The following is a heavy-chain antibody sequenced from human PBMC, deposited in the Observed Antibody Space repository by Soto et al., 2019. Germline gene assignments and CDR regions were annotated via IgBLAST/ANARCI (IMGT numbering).Heavy chain of an antibody. V-gene: IGHV4-4*02. CDR2: VFHTGTT. D-gene: IGHD2-15*01. CDR1: GDSVSSPYY. J-gene: IGHJ5*02. Sequence: QVQLQESGPGLVKPSGTLSLTCAVSGDSVSSPYYWCWVRQPPGKGLEWIGEVFHTGTTSYNPSLRSRVTMPMDTSINQCSLDLGSVTAADTAVYYCARSARWYAIHAWGPGTLV. CDR3: ARSARWYAIHA.